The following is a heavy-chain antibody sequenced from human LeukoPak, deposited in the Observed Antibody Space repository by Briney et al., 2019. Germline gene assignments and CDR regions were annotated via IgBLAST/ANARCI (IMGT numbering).Heavy chain of an antibody. CDR1: GGSISSGDYY. D-gene: IGHD3-10*01. CDR2: IYYSGST. Sequence: SQTLSLTCTVSGGSISSGDYYWSWIRQPPGKGLEWIGYIYYSGSTYYNPSLKSRVTISVDTSKNQFSLKLSSVTAADTAVYYCARDGYYGSGSPHCMDVWGKGTTVTVSS. CDR3: ARDGYYGSGSPHCMDV. J-gene: IGHJ6*03. V-gene: IGHV4-30-4*08.